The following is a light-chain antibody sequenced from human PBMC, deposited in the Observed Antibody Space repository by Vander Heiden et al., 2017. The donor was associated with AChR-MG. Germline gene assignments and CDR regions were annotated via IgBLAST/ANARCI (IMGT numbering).Light chain of an antibody. CDR1: SSDIGSYNY. Sequence: QSALTQPPSASGSPGQSVTLSCTGTSSDIGSYNYVSWDQQRPGKAPRLMIYEVSKRPSGVPERFSGAKSGNTASLTVSGLQAEDEADYYCSSYAGSNNFVIVGGGTKLTVL. V-gene: IGLV2-8*01. CDR2: EVS. CDR3: SSYAGSNNFVI. J-gene: IGLJ2*01.